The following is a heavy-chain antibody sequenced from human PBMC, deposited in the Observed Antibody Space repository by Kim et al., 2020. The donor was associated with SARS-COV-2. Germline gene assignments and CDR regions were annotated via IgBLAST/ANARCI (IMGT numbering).Heavy chain of an antibody. CDR2: INAGNGNT. J-gene: IGHJ1*01. Sequence: ASVKVSCKASGYTFTSYAMHWVRQAPGQRLEWMGWINAGNGNTKYSQKFQGRVTITRDTSASTAYMELSSLRSEDTAVYYCARGGMVRGVIVPPKFWGQGTLVTVPS. V-gene: IGHV1-3*01. D-gene: IGHD3-10*01. CDR1: GYTFTSYA. CDR3: ARGGMVRGVIVPPKF.